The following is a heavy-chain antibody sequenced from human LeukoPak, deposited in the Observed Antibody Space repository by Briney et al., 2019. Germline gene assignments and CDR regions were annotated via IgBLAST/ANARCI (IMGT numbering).Heavy chain of an antibody. CDR1: GFSISSSNW. D-gene: IGHD6-19*01. CDR2: IYYSGSA. Sequence: PSETLSLTCSVSGFSISSSNWFAWLRQPPGKGLEWIGYIYYSGSAYYNASLKSRVTMSVDSSKNQFSLELSSVSAVDTAVYYCASNQAVASNHGAFDIWGQGTMVTVSS. V-gene: IGHV4-28*01. CDR3: ASNQAVASNHGAFDI. J-gene: IGHJ3*02.